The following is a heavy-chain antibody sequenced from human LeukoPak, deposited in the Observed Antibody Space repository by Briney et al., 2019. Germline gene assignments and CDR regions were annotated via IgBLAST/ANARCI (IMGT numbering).Heavy chain of an antibody. CDR2: ISSSSSYI. D-gene: IGHD3-3*01. CDR1: GFTFSSYS. CDR3: ARGARITIFGVVIEYYFDY. J-gene: IGHJ4*02. Sequence: PGGSLRLSCAASGFTFSSYSTNWVRQAPGKGLEWVSSISSSSSYIYYADSVKGRFTISRDNAKNTLYLQMNSLRAEDTAVYYCARGARITIFGVVIEYYFDYWGQGTLVTVSS. V-gene: IGHV3-21*01.